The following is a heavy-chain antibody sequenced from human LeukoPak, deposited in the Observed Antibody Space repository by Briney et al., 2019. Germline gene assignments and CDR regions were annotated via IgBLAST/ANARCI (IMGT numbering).Heavy chain of an antibody. J-gene: IGHJ4*02. V-gene: IGHV4-34*01. CDR1: GGSFSGHY. CDR2: INRSGST. CDR3: AGGDYFDH. Sequence: SETLSLTCAVYGGSFSGHYWSWIRQSPGEGLEWIGEINRSGSTNYNPSLKSRVTISVDTSKNQFSLKLNSVTAADTAVYYCAGGDYFDHWGQGTLVTVSS.